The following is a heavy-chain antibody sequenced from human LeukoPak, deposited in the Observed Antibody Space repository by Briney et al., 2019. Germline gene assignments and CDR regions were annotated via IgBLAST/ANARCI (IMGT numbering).Heavy chain of an antibody. V-gene: IGHV3-30-3*01. Sequence: PGRSLRLSCVASGFTFSTYTMHWVRQAPGKELEWVAVMSFDGTNNYYADSVKGRFTISRDNSKNTLYLQMNSLRAEDTAVYYCARDTYSSNWNPLGYWGQGTLVTVSS. CDR3: ARDTYSSNWNPLGY. D-gene: IGHD6-13*01. CDR1: GFTFSTYT. CDR2: MSFDGTNN. J-gene: IGHJ4*02.